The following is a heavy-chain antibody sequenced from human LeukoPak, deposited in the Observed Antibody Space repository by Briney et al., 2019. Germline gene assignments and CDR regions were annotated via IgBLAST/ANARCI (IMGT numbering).Heavy chain of an antibody. CDR3: ARRLGAFDI. CDR1: GGSISSSSYY. J-gene: IGHJ3*02. CDR2: IYYSGST. Sequence: SETLSLTCTVSGGSISSSSYYWGWIRQPPGKGLEWIGSIYYSGSTYYNPSLKSRVTISVDTSKNQFSLKLSSATAADTAVYYCARRLGAFDIWGQGTMVTVSS. V-gene: IGHV4-39*01.